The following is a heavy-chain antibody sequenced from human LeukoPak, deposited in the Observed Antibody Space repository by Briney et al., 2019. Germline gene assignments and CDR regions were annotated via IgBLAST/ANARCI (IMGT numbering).Heavy chain of an antibody. CDR1: GLSFSSYG. CDR3: ARDLDSRFDI. D-gene: IGHD3-9*01. V-gene: IGHV3-33*01. Sequence: GGSLRLSCAASGLSFSSYGMHWVRQAPGKGREWVAVIGYDGSEKYYADSVKGRLAISRDNSKNTLYLQINSLRAEDTAVYYCARDLDSRFDIWGQGTMVTVSS. J-gene: IGHJ3*02. CDR2: IGYDGSEK.